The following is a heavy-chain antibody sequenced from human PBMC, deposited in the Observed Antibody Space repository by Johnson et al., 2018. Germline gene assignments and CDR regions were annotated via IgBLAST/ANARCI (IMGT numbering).Heavy chain of an antibody. CDR2: ISYDGSNK. CDR3: ASQYSSSWYNYYYMDV. J-gene: IGHJ6*03. CDR1: GFTFSSYA. V-gene: IGHV3-30-3*01. Sequence: QVQLVQSGGGLVQPGRSLRLSCAASGFTFSSYAMHWVRQAPGKGLEWVAVISYDGSNKYYADSVKGRFTISRDNSKNTLYLQMNSLRAEDTAVYYCASQYSSSWYNYYYMDVWGKGTTFTVSS. D-gene: IGHD6-13*01.